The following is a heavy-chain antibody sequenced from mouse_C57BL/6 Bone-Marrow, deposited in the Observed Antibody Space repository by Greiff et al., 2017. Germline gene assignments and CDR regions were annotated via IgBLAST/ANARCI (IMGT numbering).Heavy chain of an antibody. Sequence: VQLQQPGAELVRPGTSVKLSCKASGYTFTSYWMHWVKQRPGQGLEWIGVIDPSDSYTNYNQKFKGKATLTVDTSSSTAYMQLSSLTSEDSAVYYCARCTTVVAEFAYWGQGTLVTVSS. D-gene: IGHD1-1*01. CDR2: IDPSDSYT. CDR3: ARCTTVVAEFAY. V-gene: IGHV1-59*01. J-gene: IGHJ3*01. CDR1: GYTFTSYW.